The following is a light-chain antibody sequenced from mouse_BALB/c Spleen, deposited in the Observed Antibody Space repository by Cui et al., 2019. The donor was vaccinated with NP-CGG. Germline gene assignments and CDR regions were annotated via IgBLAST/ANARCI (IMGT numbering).Light chain of an antibody. CDR3: ALWYSNHWV. Sequence: QAVVAQGSALTSSPGETLTLTCRSSTGAVTTSNYANWVQEKPDYLFTGLIGGTNNRAPGVPARFSGSLIGDKAALTITGAQTEDEAIYFCALWYSNHWVFGGGTKLTVL. J-gene: IGLJ1*01. CDR1: TGAVTTSNY. CDR2: GTN. V-gene: IGLV1*01.